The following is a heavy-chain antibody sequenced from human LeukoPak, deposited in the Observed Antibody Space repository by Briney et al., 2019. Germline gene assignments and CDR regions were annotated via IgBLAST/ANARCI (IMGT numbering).Heavy chain of an antibody. CDR3: AKDILEQQLVHGNDY. Sequence: PGGSLRLSCAASGFTFSSYWMSWVRQAPGKGLEWVANIKQDGSEKYYVDSVKGRFTISRDNAKNSLYLQMNSLRTEDTALYYCAKDILEQQLVHGNDYWGQGTLVTVSS. J-gene: IGHJ4*02. V-gene: IGHV3-7*03. CDR1: GFTFSSYW. CDR2: IKQDGSEK. D-gene: IGHD6-13*01.